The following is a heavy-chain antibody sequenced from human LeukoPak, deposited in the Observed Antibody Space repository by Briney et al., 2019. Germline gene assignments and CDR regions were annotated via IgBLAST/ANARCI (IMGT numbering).Heavy chain of an antibody. D-gene: IGHD1-26*01. CDR3: ARQKQSHGNFDY. CDR2: IWYDGSNK. V-gene: IGHV3-33*01. CDR1: GFTFSSYG. J-gene: IGHJ4*02. Sequence: GGSLRLSCAASGFTFSSYGMHWVRQAPGKGLEWVAVIWYDGSNKYYADSVKGRFTTSRDNSKNTLYLQMNSLRAEDTAVYYCARQKQSHGNFDYWGQGTLVTVSS.